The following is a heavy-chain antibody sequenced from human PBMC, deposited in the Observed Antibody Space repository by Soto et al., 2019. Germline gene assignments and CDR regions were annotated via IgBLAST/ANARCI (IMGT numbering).Heavy chain of an antibody. J-gene: IGHJ4*02. CDR3: XXXVTQWSGVDF. CDR1: GFTFSNYV. V-gene: IGHV3-23*01. Sequence: EVQILESGGGLVQPGGSLRLSCVASGFTFSNYVMTWVRQAPGEGLEWVSSIKGSDYSTYYADSVKGRFTISRDNSKXXXXXXXXXXXXXXXXXXXXXXXVTQWSGVDFWGQGTLVTVSS. D-gene: IGHD2-15*01. CDR2: IKGSDYST.